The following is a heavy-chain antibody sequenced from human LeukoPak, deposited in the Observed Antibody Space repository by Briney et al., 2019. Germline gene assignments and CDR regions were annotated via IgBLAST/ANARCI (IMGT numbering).Heavy chain of an antibody. Sequence: GGSLRLSCAASGFSFSNYSMNWVRQAPGKGLEWVSYSSGSSSRIIYYADSVKGRFAISSDIAKNSVYLQMNSLRDDATALYYCARAESTTGAFAIWGQGPMVAVSS. V-gene: IGHV3-48*02. CDR3: ARAESTTGAFAI. CDR1: GFSFSNYS. CDR2: SSGSSSRII. D-gene: IGHD4-17*01. J-gene: IGHJ3*02.